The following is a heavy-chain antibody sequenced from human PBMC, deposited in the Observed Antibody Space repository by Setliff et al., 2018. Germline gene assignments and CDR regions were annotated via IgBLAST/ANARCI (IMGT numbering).Heavy chain of an antibody. Sequence: KPSETLSLTCTAFSGFSSGHYWSWIRQAPGKGPEWIGEISPSGTTNYSPSLRSRVTISMDTSKPQISLIVTSVTAADTATYFCATYPWFDWGQGAPVTVSS. CDR3: ATYPWFD. V-gene: IGHV4-34*01. CDR2: ISPSGTT. CDR1: SGFSSGHY. J-gene: IGHJ4*02. D-gene: IGHD3-10*01.